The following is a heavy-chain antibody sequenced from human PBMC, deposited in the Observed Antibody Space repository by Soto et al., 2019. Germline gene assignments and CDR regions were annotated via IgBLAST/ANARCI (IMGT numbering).Heavy chain of an antibody. CDR3: ARHLWVGSSWYLGAFDI. CDR2: ICNSGTT. D-gene: IGHD6-13*01. CDR1: GGSIRSYC. J-gene: IGHJ3*02. Sequence: SETLSLTCTVSGGSIRSYCWTWIRQPPGEGLEWIGCICNSGTTNYNPSLKSRVAISVDTHKNQFSLKLSSVTAADTAVYYCARHLWVGSSWYLGAFDIWGQGTMVTVSS. V-gene: IGHV4-59*08.